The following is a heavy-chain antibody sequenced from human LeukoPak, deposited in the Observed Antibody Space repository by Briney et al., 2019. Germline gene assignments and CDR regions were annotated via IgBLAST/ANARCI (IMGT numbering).Heavy chain of an antibody. V-gene: IGHV3-30-3*01. Sequence: PGGSLRLSCATSGFSFNSYAMHWVRQAPGKGLEWVAVISYDGNNKYYADSVKGRFTISRDNSKNTLYLQMNSLRTEDTAVYYCARDGPGVMITFGGVYYWGQGTLVTVSS. CDR2: ISYDGNNK. CDR1: GFSFNSYA. CDR3: ARDGPGVMITFGGVYY. J-gene: IGHJ4*02. D-gene: IGHD3-16*01.